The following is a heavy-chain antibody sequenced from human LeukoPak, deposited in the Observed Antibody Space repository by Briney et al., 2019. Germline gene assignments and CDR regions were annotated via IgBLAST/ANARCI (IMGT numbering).Heavy chain of an antibody. CDR2: IYWDDDS. J-gene: IGHJ3*02. D-gene: IGHD5-18*01. CDR3: AHSQVFSYGSFHDAYDI. V-gene: IGHV2-5*02. CDR1: GVSLSTSGVG. Sequence: SGPTLVKPTKTLTLTCSLSGVSLSTSGVGVGWIRQPPGKALEWLALIYWDDDSRYSPSLKSRLTIAKDTSKHQVFLTLTNMDSVDTATYYCAHSQVFSYGSFHDAYDIWGLGMLVTVSS.